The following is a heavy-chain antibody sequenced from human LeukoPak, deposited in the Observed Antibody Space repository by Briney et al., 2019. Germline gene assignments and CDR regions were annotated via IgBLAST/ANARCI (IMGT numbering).Heavy chain of an antibody. CDR3: ARVKVAEYGMDV. V-gene: IGHV4-30-2*01. Sequence: SETLCLTCAVSGGSISSGGYSWGWIRQPPGRGLEWIGYIYHSGRTYYNPSLKSRATISVDRSKNQFSLKLSSVTAADTAVYYCARVKVAEYGMDVWGKGTTVTVSS. CDR1: GGSISSGGYS. CDR2: IYHSGRT. J-gene: IGHJ6*04. D-gene: IGHD2-15*01.